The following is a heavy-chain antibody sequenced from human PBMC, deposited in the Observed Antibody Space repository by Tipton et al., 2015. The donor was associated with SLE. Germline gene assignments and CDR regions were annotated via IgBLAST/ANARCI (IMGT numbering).Heavy chain of an antibody. CDR3: ARDPGRALHAFDI. CDR1: GFTFSSYG. D-gene: IGHD5-24*01. J-gene: IGHJ3*02. V-gene: IGHV3-30*03. CDR2: ISYDGSNK. Sequence: SLRLSCAASGFTFSSYGMHWVRQAPGKGLEWVAVISYDGSNKYYADSVKGRFTISRDNSKNTLYLQMNSLRAEDTAVYYCARDPGRALHAFDIWGQGTMVTVSS.